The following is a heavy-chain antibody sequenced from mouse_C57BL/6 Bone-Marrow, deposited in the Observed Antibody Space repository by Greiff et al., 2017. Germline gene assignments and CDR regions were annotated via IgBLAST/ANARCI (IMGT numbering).Heavy chain of an antibody. V-gene: IGHV8-8*01. D-gene: IGHD2-5*01. CDR3: ARPDSNYVLFAY. Sequence: QVTLKESGPGILQPSQTLSLTCSFSGFSLSTFGMGVGWIRQPSGKGLEWLAHIWWDDDKYYNPALKSRLTSSKDTSKNPLSLTISIVDTADTATYYCARPDSNYVLFAYWGQGTLVTVSA. CDR2: IWWDDDK. J-gene: IGHJ3*01. CDR1: GFSLSTFGMG.